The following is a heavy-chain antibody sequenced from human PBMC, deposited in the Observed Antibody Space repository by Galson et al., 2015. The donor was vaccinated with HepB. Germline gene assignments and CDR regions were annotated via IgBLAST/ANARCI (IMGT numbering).Heavy chain of an antibody. Sequence: SLRLSCAASGFTFSSYGMHWVRQAPGKGLEWVAVISYDGSNKYYADSVKGRFTISRDNSKNTLYLQMNSLRAEDTAVYYCAKGRSFYRQIGSRSSSWTFDYWGQGTLVTVSS. CDR2: ISYDGSNK. V-gene: IGHV3-30*18. CDR1: GFTFSSYG. CDR3: AKGRSFYRQIGSRSSSWTFDY. D-gene: IGHD6-13*01. J-gene: IGHJ4*02.